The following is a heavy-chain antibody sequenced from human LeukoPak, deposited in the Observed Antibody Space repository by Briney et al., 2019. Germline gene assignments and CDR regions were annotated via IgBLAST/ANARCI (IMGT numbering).Heavy chain of an antibody. CDR1: GFTFSSDG. Sequence: PGGSLRLSCAASGFTFSSDGMHWVRQAPGKGLEWVAVISYDGSNKYYADSVKGRFTISRDNSKNTLYLQMNSLRAEDTAVYYCAKDPWGSWYFDYWGQGTLVTVSS. J-gene: IGHJ4*02. CDR2: ISYDGSNK. V-gene: IGHV3-30*18. CDR3: AKDPWGSWYFDY. D-gene: IGHD6-13*01.